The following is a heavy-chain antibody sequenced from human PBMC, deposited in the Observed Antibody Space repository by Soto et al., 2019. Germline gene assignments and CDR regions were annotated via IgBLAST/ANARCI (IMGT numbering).Heavy chain of an antibody. J-gene: IGHJ4*02. Sequence: GGSLRLSCAASGFTFSSYAMHWVRQAPGKGLEWVAVISYDGSNKYYADSVKGRFTISRDNSKNTLYLQMNSLRAEDTAVYYCAREGTVTTFGPAVFDYWGQGTLVTVSS. CDR3: AREGTVTTFGPAVFDY. V-gene: IGHV3-30-3*01. CDR2: ISYDGSNK. CDR1: GFTFSSYA. D-gene: IGHD4-4*01.